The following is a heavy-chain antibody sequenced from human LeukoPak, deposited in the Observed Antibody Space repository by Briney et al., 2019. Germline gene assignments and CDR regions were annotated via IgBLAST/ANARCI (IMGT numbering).Heavy chain of an antibody. D-gene: IGHD3/OR15-3a*01. CDR2: ILPMLGTA. V-gene: IGHV1-69*16. Sequence: VASVKVSCTASGGALSDYTISWVRQAPGQGLEWMGAILPMLGTAKYAQSLQGRVTITTDDSSSTVYMELSSLRFEDTASYFCARDGLLTRTGMDVWGEGTTVTVSS. CDR1: GGALSDYT. CDR3: ARDGLLTRTGMDV. J-gene: IGHJ6*03.